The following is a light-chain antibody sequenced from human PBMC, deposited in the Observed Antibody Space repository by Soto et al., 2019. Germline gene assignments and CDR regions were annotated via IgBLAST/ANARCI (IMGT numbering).Light chain of an antibody. V-gene: IGKV2-28*01. CDR3: QQVNVYPST. J-gene: IGKJ4*01. CDR2: GAP. CDR1: QSLLHSNGYNY. Sequence: DIVMTQSPLSLPVTPGEPASISCRSSQSLLHSNGYNYLDWYLQKPGQSPRLLIDGAPNRATGIPARFSGSGSGTEFTLTISSLQPEDFATYYCQQVNVYPSTFGGGTKVDIK.